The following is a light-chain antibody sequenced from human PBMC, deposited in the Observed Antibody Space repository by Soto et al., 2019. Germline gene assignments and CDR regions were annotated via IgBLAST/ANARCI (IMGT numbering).Light chain of an antibody. CDR2: GAS. J-gene: IGKJ1*01. CDR1: QNVDSNY. CDR3: QQNGSLSWT. V-gene: IGKV3-20*01. Sequence: EIVLTQSPGTLSLSPGERATLSCRASQNVDSNYFAWYQQTPGQAPRIIIFGASGTATGTPDMFSGRASGTDFTLTISRLAPEDSAVYYRQQNGSLSWTFGQGTKVDIK.